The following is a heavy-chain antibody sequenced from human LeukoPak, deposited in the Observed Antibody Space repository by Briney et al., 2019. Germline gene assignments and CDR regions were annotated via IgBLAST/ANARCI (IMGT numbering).Heavy chain of an antibody. V-gene: IGHV4-39*07. CDR3: ARVWEWSVDY. CDR2: IYHSGST. J-gene: IGHJ4*02. D-gene: IGHD3-3*01. CDR1: GGSISSSSYY. Sequence: PSETLSLTCTVSGGSISSSSYYWGWIRQPPGKGLEWIGSIYHSGSTYNNPSLKSRVTISVDTSKNQFSLKLSSVTAADTAVYYCARVWEWSVDYWGQGTLVTVSS.